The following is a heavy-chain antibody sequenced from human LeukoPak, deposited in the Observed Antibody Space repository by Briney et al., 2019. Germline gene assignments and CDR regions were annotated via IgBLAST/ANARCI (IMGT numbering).Heavy chain of an antibody. CDR3: ARDGDRGYSYGYIDY. CDR1: GGSISSGSYY. J-gene: IGHJ4*02. D-gene: IGHD5-18*01. CDR2: IYTSGST. V-gene: IGHV4-61*02. Sequence: SETLSLTCTVSGGSISSGSYYWSWIRQPAGKGLEWIGRIYTSGSTNYNPSLKSRVTISVDTSKNQFSLKLSSVTAADTAVYYCARDGDRGYSYGYIDYWGQGTLVTVSS.